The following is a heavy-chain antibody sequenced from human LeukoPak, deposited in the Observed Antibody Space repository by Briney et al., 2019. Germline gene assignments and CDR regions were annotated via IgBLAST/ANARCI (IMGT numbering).Heavy chain of an antibody. Sequence: ASVKVSCKVSGYTLTELSMHWVRQAPGKGLEWMGRFDPEDGETIYAQKLQGRVTMTTDTSTSTAYMELRSLRSDDTAVYYCARDLTRWELPFGYWGQGTLVTVSS. D-gene: IGHD1-26*01. CDR1: GYTLTELS. CDR2: FDPEDGET. J-gene: IGHJ4*02. CDR3: ARDLTRWELPFGY. V-gene: IGHV1-24*01.